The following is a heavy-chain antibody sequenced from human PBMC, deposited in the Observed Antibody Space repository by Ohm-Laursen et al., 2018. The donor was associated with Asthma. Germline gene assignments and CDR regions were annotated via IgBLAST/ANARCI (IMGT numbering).Heavy chain of an antibody. V-gene: IGHV3-23*01. J-gene: IGHJ4*02. D-gene: IGHD3-22*01. CDR1: GFTFNNYA. CDR2: ISGSGGDNT. CDR3: AKGDLGWYGNSAYSH. Sequence: SLRLSCSASGFTFNNYAMSWVRQAPGKGLEWVSAISGSGGDNTNYADSVKGRFTISRDESKNTLFLQMNSLRAEDTALYYCAKGDLGWYGNSAYSHWGQGTLVTVSS.